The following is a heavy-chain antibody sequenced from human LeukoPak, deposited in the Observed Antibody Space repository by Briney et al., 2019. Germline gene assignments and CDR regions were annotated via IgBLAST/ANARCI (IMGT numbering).Heavy chain of an antibody. D-gene: IGHD6-13*01. CDR1: GFTLSSYS. J-gene: IGHJ4*02. CDR3: ARGAAGIDY. Sequence: PGGSLRLSCAASGFTLSSYSMNWIRQPPGKGLEWIGSIYYSGSTYYNPSLKSRVTISVDTSKNQFSLKLSSVTAADTAVYYCARGAAGIDYWGQGTLVTVSS. V-gene: IGHV4-38-2*01. CDR2: IYYSGST.